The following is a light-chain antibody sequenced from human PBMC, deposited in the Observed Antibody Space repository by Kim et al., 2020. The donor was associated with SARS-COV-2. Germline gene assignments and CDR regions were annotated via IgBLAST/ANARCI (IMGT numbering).Light chain of an antibody. V-gene: IGKV1-33*01. CDR1: QDISNY. CDR2: DAS. CDR3: QQYDNLLLLT. J-gene: IGKJ4*01. Sequence: SVGDRVTITCQPSQDISNYLNWYQQKPGKAPKLLIYDASNLETGVPSRFSGSGSGTDFTLTISSLQPEDIATYYCQQYDNLLLLTFGGGTKVDIK.